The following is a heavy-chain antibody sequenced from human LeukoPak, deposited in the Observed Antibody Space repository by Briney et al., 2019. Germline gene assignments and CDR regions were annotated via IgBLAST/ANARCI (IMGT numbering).Heavy chain of an antibody. D-gene: IGHD1-26*01. V-gene: IGHV1-18*01. J-gene: IGHJ3*02. Sequence: ASVKVSCKASGYTFTSYGISWVRQAPGQGLEWMGWISAYNGNTNYAQKLQGRVTMTTDTSTSTAYMELRSLRSDDTAVYYCARAHLPPNSGSYHAFDIWGQGTMVTVSS. CDR1: GYTFTSYG. CDR3: ARAHLPPNSGSYHAFDI. CDR2: ISAYNGNT.